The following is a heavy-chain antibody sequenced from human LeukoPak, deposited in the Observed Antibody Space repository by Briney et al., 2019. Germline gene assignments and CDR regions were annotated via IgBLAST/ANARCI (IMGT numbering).Heavy chain of an antibody. V-gene: IGHV4-59*01. CDR1: GGSINNYY. Sequence: SETLSLTCTVSGGSINNYYWSWIRQPPGKGLEWMGYIYYSGSTNYNPSLKSRVIISVDTSKNQISLKLISVTAADTAVYYWARSSNDYGDSNDAFDIWGQGTMVTVSS. CDR3: ARSSNDYGDSNDAFDI. CDR2: IYYSGST. J-gene: IGHJ3*02. D-gene: IGHD4-17*01.